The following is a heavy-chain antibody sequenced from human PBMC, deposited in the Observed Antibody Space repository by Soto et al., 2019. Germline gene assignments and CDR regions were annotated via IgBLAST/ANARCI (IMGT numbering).Heavy chain of an antibody. CDR3: ARGREIFGAVTPFEY. D-gene: IGHD3-3*01. Sequence: SETLSLTCAVYGAPFSGDYWIWIRQPPGKGLEWIGEINHTGSTKYNPSLKSRVTISLDTSKNQFSLSLRSVTAADTAVYYCARGREIFGAVTPFEYWGQGSQVADSS. V-gene: IGHV4-34*01. CDR2: INHTGST. CDR1: GAPFSGDY. J-gene: IGHJ4*02.